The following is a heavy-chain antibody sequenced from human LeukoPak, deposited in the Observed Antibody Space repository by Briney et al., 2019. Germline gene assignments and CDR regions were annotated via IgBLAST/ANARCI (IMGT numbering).Heavy chain of an antibody. J-gene: IGHJ5*01. V-gene: IGHV3-23*01. Sequence: PGGSLRLSCAASGFTFSGYGMHWVRQAPGKGLEWVSAISGSGGSTYYADSVKGRFTISRDNSRNTLYVEMNSLRAEDTAIYYCAKNTPRGYDFDSWGQGALVTVSS. D-gene: IGHD5-12*01. CDR3: AKNTPRGYDFDS. CDR2: ISGSGGST. CDR1: GFTFSGYG.